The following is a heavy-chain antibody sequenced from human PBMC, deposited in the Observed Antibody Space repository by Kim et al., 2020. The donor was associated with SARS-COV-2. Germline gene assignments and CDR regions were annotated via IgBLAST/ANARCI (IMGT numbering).Heavy chain of an antibody. D-gene: IGHD4-17*01. CDR2: IYHSGST. V-gene: IGHV4-4*02. J-gene: IGHJ4*01. Sequence: SETLSLTCAVSGGSISSSDWWSWVRQSPGTGLEWIGEIYHSGSTNYNQSLKRRVTISVDKSKNQFSLKLSSVTAADTTVYFCARLQFQSPSRIVTTVVTLGTYYFDYWGQGTLVTVCS. CDR1: GGSISSSDW. CDR3: ARLQFQSPSRIVTTVVTLGTYYFDY.